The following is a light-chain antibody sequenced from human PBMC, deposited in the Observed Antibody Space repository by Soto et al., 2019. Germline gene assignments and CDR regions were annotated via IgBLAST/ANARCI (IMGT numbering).Light chain of an antibody. V-gene: IGLV2-14*01. CDR2: EVT. CDR1: SGDIGSYNR. J-gene: IGLJ1*01. Sequence: QSALTQPASVSGSPGQSITISCTGTSGDIGSYNRVSWYQQHPGKAPKLIIYEVTDRPSGVSNRFSGSKSGNTASLTISGLQVEDEADYYCSSYTSISTRVFGTGTKLTVL. CDR3: SSYTSISTRV.